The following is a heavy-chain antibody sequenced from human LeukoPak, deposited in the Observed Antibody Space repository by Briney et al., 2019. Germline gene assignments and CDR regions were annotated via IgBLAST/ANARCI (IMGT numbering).Heavy chain of an antibody. V-gene: IGHV3-53*01. CDR2: IYSGGST. Sequence: PGGSLRLSCAASGFTVSSNYMSWVRQAPGKGREWVSVIYSGGSTYYADSVKGRFTISRDNSKNTLYLQMNSLRAEDTAVYYCAREGTSYCSGGSCYDNWFDPWGQGTLVTVSS. CDR1: GFTVSSNY. CDR3: AREGTSYCSGGSCYDNWFDP. D-gene: IGHD2-15*01. J-gene: IGHJ5*02.